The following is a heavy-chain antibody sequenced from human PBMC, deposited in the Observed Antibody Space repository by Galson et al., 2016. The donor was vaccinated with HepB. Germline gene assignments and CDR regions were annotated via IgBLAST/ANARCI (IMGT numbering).Heavy chain of an antibody. V-gene: IGHV4-4*02. CDR1: GGSISSSNW. Sequence: ETLSLTCAVSGGSISSSNWCSWVRQPPGKGLEWIGEIYHSGSTNYNPSLKSRVTISVDKSKNQFSLKLSSVTAAGTAVYYCARDRRVITGYYYFDYWGQGTLVTVSS. J-gene: IGHJ4*02. CDR3: ARDRRVITGYYYFDY. D-gene: IGHD1-20*01. CDR2: IYHSGST.